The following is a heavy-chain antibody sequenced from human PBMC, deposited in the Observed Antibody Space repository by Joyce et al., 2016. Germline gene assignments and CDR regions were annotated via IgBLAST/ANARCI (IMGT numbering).Heavy chain of an antibody. Sequence: QVQLQQWGAGLLKTSETLSLTCAVYSGPFSGFFWSWVRQPPGKGLEGVGDITNSGATHYNASLKSRLAMSVDTSSKEFSLKFSSVTVADTANYYCARSQWLAPLMYWGQGTPVTVSS. V-gene: IGHV4-34*02. CDR3: ARSQWLAPLMY. D-gene: IGHD6-19*01. CDR2: ITNSGAT. J-gene: IGHJ4*02. CDR1: SGPFSGFF.